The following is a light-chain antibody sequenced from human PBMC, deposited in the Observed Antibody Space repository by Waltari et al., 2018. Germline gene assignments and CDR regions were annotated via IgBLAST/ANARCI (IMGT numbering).Light chain of an antibody. V-gene: IGKV3-20*01. J-gene: IGKJ1*01. CDR1: QIVSRF. CDR3: QKYDRLPAA. CDR2: GAS. Sequence: EIVLTQSPGKLSLSPGERGTLSCMASQIVSRFLAWYQQKPGQAPRLLIYGASTRATGIPDRFSGSGSGTDFSLTISRLEPEDFAVYYCQKYDRLPAAFGQGTKVEIK.